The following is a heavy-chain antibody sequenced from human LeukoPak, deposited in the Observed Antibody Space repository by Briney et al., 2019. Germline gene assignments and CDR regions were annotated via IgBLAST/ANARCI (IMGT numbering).Heavy chain of an antibody. CDR2: INSDGSRT. J-gene: IGHJ3*02. Sequence: GGSLRLSCAASGFSLSSYWMHWVRQAPGKGLVWVSRINSDGSRTSYADSVKGRFTISRDNAKNTLYVQMNSLRAEDTAVYYCASYYYDSSGYYHDAFDIWGQGTMVTVSS. CDR1: GFSLSSYW. V-gene: IGHV3-74*01. CDR3: ASYYYDSSGYYHDAFDI. D-gene: IGHD3-22*01.